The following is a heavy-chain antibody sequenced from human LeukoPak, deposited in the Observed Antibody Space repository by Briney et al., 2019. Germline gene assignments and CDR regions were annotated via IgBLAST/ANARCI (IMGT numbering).Heavy chain of an antibody. J-gene: IGHJ4*02. Sequence: GGSLRLSCAASGFTFSSYAMSWVRQAPGKGLEWVSTINYSGDTTYYADSVKGRFTISRDNAKNTLYLQMNSLRAEDTAVYYCAKGGYYYDSSGYYNPFLYWGQGTLVTVSS. D-gene: IGHD3-22*01. V-gene: IGHV3-23*01. CDR2: INYSGDTT. CDR3: AKGGYYYDSSGYYNPFLY. CDR1: GFTFSSYA.